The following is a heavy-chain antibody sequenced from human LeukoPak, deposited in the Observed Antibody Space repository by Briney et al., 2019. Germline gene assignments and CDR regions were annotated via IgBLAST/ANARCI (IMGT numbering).Heavy chain of an antibody. CDR3: ARKSTYYYDSSGYYYDY. CDR1: GFTVSSNY. CDR2: IYSGGST. D-gene: IGHD3-22*01. V-gene: IGHV3-53*01. Sequence: GGSLRLSCAASGFTVSSNYMSWVRQAPGKGLERVSVIYSGGSTYYADSVKGRFTISRDNSKNTLYLQMNSLRAEDTAVYYCARKSTYYYDSSGYYYDYWGQGTLVTVSS. J-gene: IGHJ4*02.